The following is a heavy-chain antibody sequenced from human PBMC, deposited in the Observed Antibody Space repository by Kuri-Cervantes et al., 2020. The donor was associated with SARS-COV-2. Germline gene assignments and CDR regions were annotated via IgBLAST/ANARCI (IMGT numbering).Heavy chain of an antibody. CDR3: ARQGVRENCTGGVCLPIDP. D-gene: IGHD2-8*02. CDR2: IYYSGST. Sequence: SETLSLTCTVSGGSISSSSYYWGWIRQPPGKGLEWIGSIYYSGSTYYNPSLKSRVTISVDTSKNQFSLKLSSVTAADTAVYYCARQGVRENCTGGVCLPIDPWGQGTLVTVSS. J-gene: IGHJ5*02. CDR1: GGSISSSSYY. V-gene: IGHV4-39*01.